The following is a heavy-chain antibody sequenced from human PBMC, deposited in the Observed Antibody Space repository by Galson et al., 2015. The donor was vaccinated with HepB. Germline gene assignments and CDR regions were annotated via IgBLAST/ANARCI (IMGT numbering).Heavy chain of an antibody. Sequence: SLRLSCAASGFTFSSHSMNWVRQAPGKGLEWVSYISGSSNTIYYADTVKGRFTISRDNAKNSLYLQMDSLRDDDTAVYYCARDPLGRYYFDHWGQGTLVTVSS. V-gene: IGHV3-48*02. CDR1: GFTFSSHS. CDR2: ISGSSNTI. CDR3: ARDPLGRYYFDH. D-gene: IGHD7-27*01. J-gene: IGHJ4*02.